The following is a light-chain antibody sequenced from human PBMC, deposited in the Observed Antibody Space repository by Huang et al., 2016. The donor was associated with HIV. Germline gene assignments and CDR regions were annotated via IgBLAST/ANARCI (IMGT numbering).Light chain of an antibody. J-gene: IGKJ2*01. V-gene: IGKV1-NL1*01. CDR1: QPISHS. CDR2: AAS. CDR3: QQYFTTPPWS. Sequence: DIQMTQSPFSLSASIGDRVTVTCRASQPISHSLAWYQQKPGQAPKLLLYAASRLKSGVPSRFSGSGSGTTYSLTISSLRPEDFATYHCQQYFTTPPWSFGQGTKLEIK.